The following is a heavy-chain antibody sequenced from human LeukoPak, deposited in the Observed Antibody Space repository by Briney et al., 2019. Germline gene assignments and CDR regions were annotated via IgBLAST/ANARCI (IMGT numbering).Heavy chain of an antibody. Sequence: GGSLRLSCAASGFTFSSYSMNWVRQAPGKGLEWVSSISSSSSYIYYADSVKGRFTISRDNAKNSLYLQMDSLRAEDTAVYYCARIDINWNDGTHLYYYYGMDVWGQGTTVTVSS. CDR2: ISSSSSYI. J-gene: IGHJ6*02. V-gene: IGHV3-21*01. CDR3: ARIDINWNDGTHLYYYYGMDV. CDR1: GFTFSSYS. D-gene: IGHD1-20*01.